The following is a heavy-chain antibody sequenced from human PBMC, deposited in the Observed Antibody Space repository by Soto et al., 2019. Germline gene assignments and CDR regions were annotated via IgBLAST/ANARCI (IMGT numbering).Heavy chain of an antibody. Sequence: QVQLVQAGAAVKKPGASVKVSCKAYGYTFTSYGISWVRQAPGQGLERMGWISAYNGNTNYAQKLQGRVTMTTDTSTSTAYMELRSLRSGDTAGYSCSVAGVTGWCQGTLVTVSS. J-gene: IGHJ4*02. CDR2: ISAYNGNT. D-gene: IGHD3-10*01. CDR3: SVAGVTG. V-gene: IGHV1-18*04. CDR1: GYTFTSYG.